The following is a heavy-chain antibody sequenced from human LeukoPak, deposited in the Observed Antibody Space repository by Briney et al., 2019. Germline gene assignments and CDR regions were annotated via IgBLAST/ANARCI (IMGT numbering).Heavy chain of an antibody. CDR3: ARFLSITLVRGGRYYYMDV. V-gene: IGHV4-59*01. CDR2: IYYSGST. Sequence: PSETLSLTCTVSGGSIRGYYWSWIRQPPGKGLEWLGYIYYSGSTDYNPSLKSRVTIAVDTSKNHFSLNLNSVTAADTAVYYCARFLSITLVRGGRYYYMDVWGKGTTVTVSS. CDR1: GGSIRGYY. D-gene: IGHD3-10*01. J-gene: IGHJ6*03.